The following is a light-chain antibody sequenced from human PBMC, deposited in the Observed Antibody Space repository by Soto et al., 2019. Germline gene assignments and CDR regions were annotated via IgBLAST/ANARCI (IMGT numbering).Light chain of an antibody. CDR1: SGHSNYA. Sequence: QSVLTQSPSASASLGASVKLTCTLNSGHSNYAIAWHQQQPEKGPRYLMKLKSDGSHTKGDGIPDRFSGSSSGTERYLTISSLQSEDEADYYCQTWGTGIQGVFGGGTKLTVL. CDR2: LKSDGSH. J-gene: IGLJ3*02. CDR3: QTWGTGIQGV. V-gene: IGLV4-69*01.